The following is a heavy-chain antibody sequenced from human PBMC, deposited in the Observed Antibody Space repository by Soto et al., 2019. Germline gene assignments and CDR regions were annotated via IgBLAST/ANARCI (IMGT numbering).Heavy chain of an antibody. CDR1: GYTFTGYY. Sequence: GASVKVSCKASGYTFTGYYMHCVRQAPGQGLEWMGWINPNSGGTNYAQKFQGRVTMTRDTSISTAYMELSRLRSDDTAVYYCARDPESYGSGSYGDYWGQGTLVTVSS. CDR3: ARDPESYGSGSYGDY. J-gene: IGHJ4*02. CDR2: INPNSGGT. V-gene: IGHV1-2*02. D-gene: IGHD3-10*01.